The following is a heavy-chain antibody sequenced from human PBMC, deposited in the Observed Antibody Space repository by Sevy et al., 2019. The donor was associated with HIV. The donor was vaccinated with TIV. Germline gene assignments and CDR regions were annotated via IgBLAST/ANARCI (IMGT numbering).Heavy chain of an antibody. CDR2: ISGIGSST. Sequence: GGSLRLSCAASGFIFSSYWMSWVRQAPGKGLEWVSVISGIGSSTYYADSVKGRFTISRDNSKNTLYLQMNSLRADDTAVYYCAKALNPALESMIEVIFRSLKGFDVWGQGTMVTVSS. CDR3: AKALNPALESMIEVIFRSLKGFDV. D-gene: IGHD3-22*01. CDR1: GFIFSSYW. V-gene: IGHV3-23*01. J-gene: IGHJ3*01.